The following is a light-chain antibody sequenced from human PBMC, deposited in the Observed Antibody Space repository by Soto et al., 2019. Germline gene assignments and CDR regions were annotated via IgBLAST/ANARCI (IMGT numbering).Light chain of an antibody. V-gene: IGKV1-39*01. Sequence: DIQMTQSPYSLSASVGDRVTITCRASQSISSYLNWYQQKPGKAPKLLIYAASSLQSGVPSRFSGSGSGTNFTLTNSSLKPKDFATYYRQQRYSNPRTFGQGTKVEIK. J-gene: IGKJ1*01. CDR1: QSISSY. CDR2: AAS. CDR3: QQRYSNPRT.